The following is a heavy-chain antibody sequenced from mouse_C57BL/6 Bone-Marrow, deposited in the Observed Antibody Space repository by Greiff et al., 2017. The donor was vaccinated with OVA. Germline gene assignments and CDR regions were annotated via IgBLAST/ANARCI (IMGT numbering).Heavy chain of an antibody. V-gene: IGHV5-15*01. CDR1: GFTFSDYG. J-gene: IGHJ3*01. CDR2: ISNLAYSI. Sequence: EVKLQESGGGLVQPGGSLKLSCAASGFTFSDYGMAWVRQAPRKGPEWVAFISNLAYSIYYADTVTGRFTISRENAKNTLYLEMSSLRSEDTAMYYCARASSGYGFAYWGQGTLVTVSA. CDR3: ARASSGYGFAY. D-gene: IGHD3-2*02.